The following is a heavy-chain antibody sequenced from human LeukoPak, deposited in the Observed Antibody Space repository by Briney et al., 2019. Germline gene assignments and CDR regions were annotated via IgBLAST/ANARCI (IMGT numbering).Heavy chain of an antibody. CDR3: ARVGMGVTSDAFDM. D-gene: IGHD5-24*01. CDR2: IYPADSDT. J-gene: IGHJ3*02. V-gene: IGHV5-51*01. CDR1: GYSFTSQW. Sequence: PGESLKISCKGYGYSFTSQWIGWVRQMPGKGLEWMGIIYPADSDTKYSPSFQGQVTISADKSISTAYLQWSSLKASDTAMYYCARVGMGVTSDAFDMWGQGTKVTVSS.